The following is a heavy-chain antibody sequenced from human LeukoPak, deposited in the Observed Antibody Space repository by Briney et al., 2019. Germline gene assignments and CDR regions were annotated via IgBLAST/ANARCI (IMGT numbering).Heavy chain of an antibody. Sequence: PGGSLRLSCAASGFTFSSYRMHWVRQAPGKGLVWVSRINSDGSYTSYADSVKGRFTISRDNANKTLYLQMNSLRAKDTAVYYCARLYTSGWGFDYWGQGTLVTVSS. D-gene: IGHD6-19*01. V-gene: IGHV3-74*01. J-gene: IGHJ4*02. CDR1: GFTFSSYR. CDR3: ARLYTSGWGFDY. CDR2: INSDGSYT.